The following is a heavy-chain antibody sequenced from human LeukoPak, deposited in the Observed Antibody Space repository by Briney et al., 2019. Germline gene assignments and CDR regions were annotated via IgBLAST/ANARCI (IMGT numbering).Heavy chain of an antibody. CDR3: ANEEVPNDY. CDR2: ISISGDIT. CDR1: GFTFSSHA. D-gene: IGHD4/OR15-4a*01. J-gene: IGHJ4*02. Sequence: GGSLRLSCAVSGFTFSSHAMTWVRQAPGKGLEWVSGISISGDITYYADSVQGRFIISRDNSKNTVYLQMHSLRVEDTAVYYCANEEVPNDYWGQGTLVTVSS. V-gene: IGHV3-23*01.